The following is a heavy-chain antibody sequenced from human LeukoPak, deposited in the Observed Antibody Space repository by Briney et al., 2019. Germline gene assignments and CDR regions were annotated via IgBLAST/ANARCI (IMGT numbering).Heavy chain of an antibody. CDR2: IYSGGST. J-gene: IGHJ4*02. Sequence: GGSLRLSCAASGFTVSSNYMSWVRQAPGKGREWVAVIYSGGSTYYADYVKGRFTISRDNSKNTLYLQMNSLRAEDTAVYYCARDPDYYGGNSGPHCWGQGTLVTVSS. V-gene: IGHV3-66*01. CDR1: GFTVSSNY. D-gene: IGHD4-23*01. CDR3: ARDPDYYGGNSGPHC.